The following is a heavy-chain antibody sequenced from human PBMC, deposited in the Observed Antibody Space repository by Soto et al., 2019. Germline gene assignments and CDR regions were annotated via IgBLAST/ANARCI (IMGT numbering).Heavy chain of an antibody. J-gene: IGHJ6*03. CDR1: GGSISSYY. CDR2: IYYSGST. V-gene: IGHV4-59*01. D-gene: IGHD3-22*01. CDR3: ARDTPGIGVSYYYMDV. Sequence: SETLSLTCTVSGGSISSYYWSWIRQPPGKGLEWIGYIYYSGSTNYNPSLKSRVTISVDTSKNQFSLKLSSVTAADTAVYYCARDTPGIGVSYYYMDVWGKGTTVTVSS.